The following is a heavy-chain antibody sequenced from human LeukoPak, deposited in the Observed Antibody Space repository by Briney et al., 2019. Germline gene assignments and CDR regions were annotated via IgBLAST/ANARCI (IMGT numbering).Heavy chain of an antibody. CDR2: ISSSSSYI. J-gene: IGHJ6*03. CDR3: ARDSRGATYYYYYYMDV. Sequence: PGGSLRLSCAASGFSVTSYWMHWVRQAPGKGLVWVSSISSSSSYIYYADSVKGRFTISRDNAKNSLYLQMNSLRAEDTAVYYCARDSRGATYYYYYYMDVWGKGTTVTISS. D-gene: IGHD1-26*01. V-gene: IGHV3-21*01. CDR1: GFSVTSYW.